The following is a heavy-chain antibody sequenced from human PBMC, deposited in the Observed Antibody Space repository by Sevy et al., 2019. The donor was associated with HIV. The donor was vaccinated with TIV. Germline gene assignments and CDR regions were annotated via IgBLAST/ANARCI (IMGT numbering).Heavy chain of an antibody. J-gene: IGHJ6*02. V-gene: IGHV3-15*01. Sequence: GGSLRLSCAASGFTFSYSWMSWVRQAPGKGLEWLGRIKSKADGGTTDYAVPGKGKFTISRDDSKNTLYLQMNSLKTEDTAVYYCSTDPIIVLLVTDGMDVWGQGTTVTVSS. CDR2: IKSKADGGTT. D-gene: IGHD2-21*02. CDR1: GFTFSYSW. CDR3: STDPIIVLLVTDGMDV.